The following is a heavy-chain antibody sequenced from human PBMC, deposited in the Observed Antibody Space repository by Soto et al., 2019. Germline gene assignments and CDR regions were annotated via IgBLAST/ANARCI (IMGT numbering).Heavy chain of an antibody. V-gene: IGHV1-69*12. Sequence: QVQLVQSGAEVKKPGSSVKVSCKASGGTFSSYAISWVRQAPGQGLEWMGGIIPIFGTANYAQKFQGRVTITADESTSRAYMELSSPRSEDTPVYYCAIDGATAHAYCDYGYYCYGMDVWGQGTTVTVSS. CDR2: IIPIFGTA. J-gene: IGHJ6*02. CDR1: GGTFSSYA. CDR3: AIDGATAHAYCDYGYYCYGMDV. D-gene: IGHD4-17*01.